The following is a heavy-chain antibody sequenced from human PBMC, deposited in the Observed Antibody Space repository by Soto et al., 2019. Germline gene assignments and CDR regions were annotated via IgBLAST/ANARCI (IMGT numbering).Heavy chain of an antibody. D-gene: IGHD1-26*01. CDR1: GFSLSTSGVG. CDR3: ARPYSGTYYYFDH. V-gene: IGHV2-5*02. J-gene: IGHJ4*02. CDR2: IWWDDDK. Sequence: QITLKESGPTLVQPTQTLTLTCTFSGFSLSTSGVGVGWIRQPPGKALEWLALIWWDDDKRYSPSMKSRLTLRTATSTILVVRTMPTLAPVDTATYYCARPYSGTYYYFDHWGQGTLVTVSS.